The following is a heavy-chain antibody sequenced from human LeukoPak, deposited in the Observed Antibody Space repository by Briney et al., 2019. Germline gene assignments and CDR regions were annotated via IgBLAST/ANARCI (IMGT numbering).Heavy chain of an antibody. Sequence: GESLKISCKASGYTFTSYDINWVRQATGQGLEWMGWMNPNSGNTGYAQKFQGRVTMTRNTSISTAYMELSSLRSEDTAVYYCARGPLVQLAAAGTNWFDPWGQGTLVTVSS. V-gene: IGHV1-8*01. J-gene: IGHJ5*02. CDR3: ARGPLVQLAAAGTNWFDP. CDR1: GYTFTSYD. D-gene: IGHD6-13*01. CDR2: MNPNSGNT.